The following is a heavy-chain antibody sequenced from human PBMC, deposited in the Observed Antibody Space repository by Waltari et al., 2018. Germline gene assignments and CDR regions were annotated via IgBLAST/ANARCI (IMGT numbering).Heavy chain of an antibody. J-gene: IGHJ5*02. V-gene: IGHV3-74*01. D-gene: IGHD1-26*01. CDR1: GFTFSAYW. Sequence: EVQVVESGGGLVQPGGSLRLSCAASGFTFSAYWMHWVRQVPGKGLLWIERMKPDGVETNYADSVKGRFTISRDNAKNTVCLEMSSLKAEDTAIYYCAKDGNRGSRSLDPWGQGTLVTVSS. CDR3: AKDGNRGSRSLDP. CDR2: MKPDGVET.